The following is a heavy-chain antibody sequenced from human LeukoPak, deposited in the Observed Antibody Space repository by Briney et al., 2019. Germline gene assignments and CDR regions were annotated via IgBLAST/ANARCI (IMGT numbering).Heavy chain of an antibody. CDR3: ARPGSSSWYPEGSAWFDP. J-gene: IGHJ5*02. Sequence: SETLSLTCTVSGGSISSSSYYWGWIRQPPGKGLEWIGSIYYSGSTYYNPSLKSRVTISVDTSKNQFSLKLSSVTAADTAVYYCARPGSSSWYPEGSAWFDPWGQGTLVTVSS. V-gene: IGHV4-39*01. CDR1: GGSISSSSYY. D-gene: IGHD6-13*01. CDR2: IYYSGST.